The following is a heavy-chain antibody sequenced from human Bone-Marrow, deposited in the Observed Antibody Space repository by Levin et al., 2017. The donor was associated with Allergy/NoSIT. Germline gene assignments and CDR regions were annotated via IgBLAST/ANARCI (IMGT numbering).Heavy chain of an antibody. CDR2: ISSSSSYI. CDR3: ARDHEVLMVYAGFDY. J-gene: IGHJ4*02. D-gene: IGHD2-8*01. V-gene: IGHV3-21*01. Sequence: GGSLRLSCAASGFTFSSYSMNWVRQAPGKGLEWVSSISSSSSYIYYADSVKGRFTISRDNAKNSLYLQMNSLRAEDTAVYYCARDHEVLMVYAGFDYWGQGTLVTVSS. CDR1: GFTFSSYS.